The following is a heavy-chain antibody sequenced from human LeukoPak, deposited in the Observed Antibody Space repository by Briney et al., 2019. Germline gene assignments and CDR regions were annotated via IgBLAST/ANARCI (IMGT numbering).Heavy chain of an antibody. Sequence: SVKVSCKASGFTFTSSAMQLVRQARGQRLEWIGWIVVGSGNTNYAQKFQERVTITRDMSTSTAYMELSSLRSEDTAVYYCAAIDGGGHWGQGTLVTVSS. CDR1: GFTFTSSA. D-gene: IGHD5-24*01. J-gene: IGHJ1*01. CDR3: AAIDGGGH. CDR2: IVVGSGNT. V-gene: IGHV1-58*02.